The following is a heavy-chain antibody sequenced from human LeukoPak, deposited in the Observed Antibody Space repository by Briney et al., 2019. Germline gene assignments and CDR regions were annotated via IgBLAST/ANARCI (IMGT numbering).Heavy chain of an antibody. CDR1: GGSISSSNW. J-gene: IGHJ4*02. V-gene: IGHV4-4*02. CDR2: IYHSGST. D-gene: IGHD3-9*01. CDR3: ARVDYDILTGYSYYFDY. Sequence: PSETLSLTCAVSGGSISSSNWWSWVRQPPGKGLEWIGEIYHSGSTNYNPSLKSRVTISVDKSKNQFSLKLSSVTAADTAVYYCARVDYDILTGYSYYFDYWGQGTLVTVSS.